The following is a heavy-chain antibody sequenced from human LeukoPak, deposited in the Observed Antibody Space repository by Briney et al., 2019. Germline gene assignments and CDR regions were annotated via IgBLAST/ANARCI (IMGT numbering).Heavy chain of an antibody. CDR2: ISGSGGST. Sequence: GGSLRLSCAASGFTFSSYGMSWVRQAPGKGLEWVSAISGSGGSTYYADSVKGRFTISRDNSKNTLYLQMNSLRAEDTAVYYCATIPVSYYYGSGPGWPFDYWGQGTLVTVSS. CDR1: GFTFSSYG. J-gene: IGHJ4*02. CDR3: ATIPVSYYYGSGPGWPFDY. D-gene: IGHD3-10*01. V-gene: IGHV3-23*01.